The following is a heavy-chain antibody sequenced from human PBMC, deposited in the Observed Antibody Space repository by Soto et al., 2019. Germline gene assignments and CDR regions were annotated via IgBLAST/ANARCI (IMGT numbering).Heavy chain of an antibody. D-gene: IGHD3-10*01. CDR3: ARGPYGSGSYSYSDY. V-gene: IGHV3-21*01. J-gene: IGHJ4*02. Sequence: EVQLVESGGGLVQPGGSLRLSCAASGFTFSSYSMNWVRQAPGKGLEWVSSTSSQGGYIYYADSVKGRFTISRDNAKNSLYLQMNSLRAEDTAVYYCARGPYGSGSYSYSDYWGQGILVTVSS. CDR2: TSSQGGYI. CDR1: GFTFSSYS.